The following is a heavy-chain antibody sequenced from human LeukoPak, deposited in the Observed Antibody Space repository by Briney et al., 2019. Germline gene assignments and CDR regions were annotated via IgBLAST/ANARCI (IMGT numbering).Heavy chain of an antibody. D-gene: IGHD3-22*01. CDR3: ARHAYRDDNSGYYFAY. Sequence: GEALKISCKGSGYSFTNYWIGWGRQMPEKGLEWRGIIYPGGSDTTYSPSFQGQVTISSDKSISTAYLQWRSMKASDTAMYYCARHAYRDDNSGYYFAYWGQGTLVTVSS. CDR2: IYPGGSDT. CDR1: GYSFTNYW. J-gene: IGHJ4*02. V-gene: IGHV5-51*01.